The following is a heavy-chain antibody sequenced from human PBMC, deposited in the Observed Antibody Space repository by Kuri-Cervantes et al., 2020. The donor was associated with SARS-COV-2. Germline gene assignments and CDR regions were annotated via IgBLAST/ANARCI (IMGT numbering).Heavy chain of an antibody. Sequence: GGSLRLSCAASGFTFSSYDMHWVRQATGKGLEWVSAIGTAGDTYYPGSVKGRFTISRENAKNSLYLQMNSLRAGDTAVYYCARSQYYYDSSGYSYYYYGMDVWGQGTTVTVSS. J-gene: IGHJ6*02. D-gene: IGHD3-22*01. CDR2: IGTAGDT. CDR1: GFTFSSYD. CDR3: ARSQYYYDSSGYSYYYYGMDV. V-gene: IGHV3-13*01.